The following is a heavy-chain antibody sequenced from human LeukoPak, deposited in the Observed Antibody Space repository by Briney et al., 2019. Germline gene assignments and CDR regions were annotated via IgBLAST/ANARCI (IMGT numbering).Heavy chain of an antibody. CDR2: IYYSGST. V-gene: IGHV4-61*01. CDR3: ARVPDEINYYYYGMDV. J-gene: IGHJ6*02. Sequence: SETLSLTCTVSGGSVSSGSYYWSWSRQPPGKGLEWIRYIYYSGSTNYNPSLKSRVTISVDTSKNQFSLKLSSVTAADTAVYYCARVPDEINYYYYGMDVWGQGTTVTVSS. CDR1: GGSVSSGSYY. D-gene: IGHD1-14*01.